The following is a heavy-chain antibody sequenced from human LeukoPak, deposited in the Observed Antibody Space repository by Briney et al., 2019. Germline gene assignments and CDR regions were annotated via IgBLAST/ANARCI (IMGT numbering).Heavy chain of an antibody. J-gene: IGHJ4*02. V-gene: IGHV3-21*01. CDR1: GFTFSTYS. CDR2: ISTSRSYI. D-gene: IGHD6-6*01. CDR3: ARVFSAIAARLFDY. Sequence: GGSLRLSCAASGFTFSTYSMNWVRQAPGKGLEWVSSISTSRSYIYYADSVKGRFTISRDNAKNSLYLQMNSLRAEDTAVYYCARVFSAIAARLFDYWGQGTLVTVSS.